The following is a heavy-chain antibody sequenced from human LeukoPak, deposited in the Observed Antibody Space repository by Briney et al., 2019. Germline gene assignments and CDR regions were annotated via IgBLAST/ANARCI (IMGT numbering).Heavy chain of an antibody. V-gene: IGHV3-21*01. CDR2: ISSSRSYI. CDR1: GYTFSSYS. CDR3: ARDVVDTAMVPDAFDI. Sequence: PGRSLRLSRAVSGYTFSSYSMNGARHAPGKGLEWGSSISSSRSYIYYADSVKGRFPISRDNAKNSLYLQMNSLRAEDTAVYYCARDVVDTAMVPDAFDIWGQGTMVTVSS. J-gene: IGHJ3*02. D-gene: IGHD5-18*01.